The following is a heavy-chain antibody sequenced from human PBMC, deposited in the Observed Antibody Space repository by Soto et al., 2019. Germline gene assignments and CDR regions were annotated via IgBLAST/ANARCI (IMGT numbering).Heavy chain of an antibody. Sequence: VRSLRFPCVASGFTFSDNTMSWVSEARGKRMHWVSTISTSSSNIFYAASVKGRFTVSRDNAKNTLYLQMDNLRAEHTAVYFCASSLGGLPVAADLNYCAQGTLV. CDR3: ASSLGGLPVAADLNY. CDR1: GFTFSDNT. D-gene: IGHD6-25*01. CDR2: ISTSSSNI. V-gene: IGHV3-21*06. J-gene: IGHJ4*02.